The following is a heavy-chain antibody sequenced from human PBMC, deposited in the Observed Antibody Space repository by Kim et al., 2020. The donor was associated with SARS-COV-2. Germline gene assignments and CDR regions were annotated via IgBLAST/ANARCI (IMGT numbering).Heavy chain of an antibody. CDR3: AHRSSVDAFSI. CDR2: VSPNSGNT. Sequence: ASVKVSCRPSGYTFNDYFIHWVRQAPGQGLEWMGWVSPNSGNTRSPQKFQGRVTMTMDTSINTAFMQLGSLTFDDTAIYFCAHRSSVDAFSIWGQGT. CDR1: GYTFNDYF. J-gene: IGHJ3*01. V-gene: IGHV1-2*02. D-gene: IGHD2-2*01.